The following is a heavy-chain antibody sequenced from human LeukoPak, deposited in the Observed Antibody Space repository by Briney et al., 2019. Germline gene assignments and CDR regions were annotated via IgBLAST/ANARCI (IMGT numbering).Heavy chain of an antibody. CDR2: TYYRSKWVD. CDR1: GDSVSSNSVT. D-gene: IGHD2-15*01. CDR3: ARGFYCSGGSCYLSALNWFDP. V-gene: IGHV6-1*01. J-gene: IGHJ5*02. Sequence: SQTLSLTCAISGDSVSSNSVTWTWIRQSPSRGLEWLGRTYYRSKWVDDYAASVKSRITINPDTSKNQFSLQLNSVTPEDTAVYYCARGFYCSGGSCYLSALNWFDPWGQGTLVTVSS.